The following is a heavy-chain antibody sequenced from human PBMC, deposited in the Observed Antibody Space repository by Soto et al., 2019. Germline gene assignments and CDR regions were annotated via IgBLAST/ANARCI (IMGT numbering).Heavy chain of an antibody. D-gene: IGHD3-10*01. CDR3: ARDALLLWPGIFDY. Sequence: GGSLRLSCAASGFTFSSYWMSWVRQAPGKGLEWAANIKQDGSEKYYVDSVKGRFTISRDNAKNSLYLQMNSLRAEDTAVYYCARDALLLWPGIFDYWGQGTLVTVSS. CDR1: GFTFSSYW. CDR2: IKQDGSEK. V-gene: IGHV3-7*01. J-gene: IGHJ4*02.